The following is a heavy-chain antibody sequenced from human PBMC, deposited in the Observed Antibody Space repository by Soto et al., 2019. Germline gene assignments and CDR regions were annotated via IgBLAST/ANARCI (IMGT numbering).Heavy chain of an antibody. Sequence: GGSLKLCCAGSGFTFGGSYMGWMRQAPGKGLEWLSYISPGSRYPAYADSVKGRFTISRDNAKRSLYLQMMSLTAEDTAIYYCVRGGGGGLFDPWGQGTMVTVSS. CDR3: VRGGGGGLFDP. CDR2: ISPGSRYP. J-gene: IGHJ5*02. CDR1: GFTFGGSY. V-gene: IGHV3-11*06. D-gene: IGHD2-15*01.